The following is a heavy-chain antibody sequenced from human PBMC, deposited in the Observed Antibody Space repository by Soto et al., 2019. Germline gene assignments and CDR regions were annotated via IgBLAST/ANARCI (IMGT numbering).Heavy chain of an antibody. J-gene: IGHJ6*02. Sequence: QVQLVESGGGVVQPGRSLRLSCAASGFTFSSYGMHWVRQAPGKGLEWVAVRWYDGSNKYYADSVKGRFTISRDNSKNTLSRQMTSLRAEDTAVYYCATDGCRDRRCYFLDFWGQGTTVTFSS. D-gene: IGHD2-15*01. CDR3: ATDGCRDRRCYFLDF. CDR1: GFTFSSYG. V-gene: IGHV3-33*01. CDR2: RWYDGSNK.